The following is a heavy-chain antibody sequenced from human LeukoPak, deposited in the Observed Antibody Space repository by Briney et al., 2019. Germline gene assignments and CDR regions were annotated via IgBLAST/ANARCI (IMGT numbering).Heavy chain of an antibody. J-gene: IGHJ4*02. D-gene: IGHD3-10*01. CDR2: INPSGGST. Sequence: ASVKVSCKASGYTFTGYYMHWVRQAPGQGLEWMGIINPSGGSTSYAQKFQGRVTMTRDTSTSTVYMELSSLRSEDTAVYYCARAVLYGSGSTKGLYFDYWGQGTLVTVSS. V-gene: IGHV1-46*01. CDR3: ARAVLYGSGSTKGLYFDY. CDR1: GYTFTGYY.